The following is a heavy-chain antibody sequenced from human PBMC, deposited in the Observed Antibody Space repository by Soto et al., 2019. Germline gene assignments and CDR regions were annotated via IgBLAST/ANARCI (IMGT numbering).Heavy chain of an antibody. CDR2: ISGSGGST. Sequence: EVQLLESGGGLVQPGGSLRLSCAASGFTFSSYAMSWVRQAPGKGLEWVSTISGSGGSTYYTDSVEGRFTISRDNAKNTLYLQMNSLRAEDTAVYYCANSKGYGSGPYWGQGTLVSVSS. J-gene: IGHJ4*02. CDR3: ANSKGYGSGPY. V-gene: IGHV3-23*01. CDR1: GFTFSSYA. D-gene: IGHD3-10*01.